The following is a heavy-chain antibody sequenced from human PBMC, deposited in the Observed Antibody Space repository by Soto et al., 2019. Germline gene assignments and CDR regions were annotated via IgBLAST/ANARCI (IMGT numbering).Heavy chain of an antibody. CDR1: GYTFTSYD. J-gene: IGHJ5*02. V-gene: IGHV1-8*01. CDR3: VRGRGSCSNGVCSQTWFDP. CDR2: MNPNSGNT. D-gene: IGHD2-8*01. Sequence: QVQLVQSGVEVKKPGASVKVSCKASGYTFTSYDINWVRQATGQGLEWMGWMNPNSGNTGYAQKFQGRVSMARNTSTSTAYMELSSLRSEDTAVYYCVRGRGSCSNGVCSQTWFDPWGQGSLVTVSS.